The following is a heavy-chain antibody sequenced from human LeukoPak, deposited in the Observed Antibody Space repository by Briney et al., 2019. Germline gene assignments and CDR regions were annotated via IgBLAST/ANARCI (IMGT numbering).Heavy chain of an antibody. CDR3: ARTPRREYYDSSGYHDY. D-gene: IGHD3-22*01. J-gene: IGHJ4*02. Sequence: GASVKVSCKASGYTFTSYGTSWVRQAPGQGLEWMGWISAYNGNTNYAQKLQGRVTMTTDTSTSTAYMELRSLRSDDTAVYYCARTPRREYYDSSGYHDYWGQGTLVTVSS. CDR1: GYTFTSYG. CDR2: ISAYNGNT. V-gene: IGHV1-18*01.